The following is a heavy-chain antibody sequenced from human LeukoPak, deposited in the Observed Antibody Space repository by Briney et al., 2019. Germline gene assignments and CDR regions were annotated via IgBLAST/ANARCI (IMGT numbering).Heavy chain of an antibody. Sequence: GESLKISCRGYGYSFSSYGIGWVRQMPGKGLEWMGIIYPGDSDTRYSPSFQGQVTISADKSISTAYLQWGSPKASDTAIFYCATGYCSAYFDYWGQGTLVTVSS. D-gene: IGHD2-21*01. CDR3: ATGYCSAYFDY. CDR2: IYPGDSDT. CDR1: GYSFSSYG. J-gene: IGHJ4*02. V-gene: IGHV5-51*01.